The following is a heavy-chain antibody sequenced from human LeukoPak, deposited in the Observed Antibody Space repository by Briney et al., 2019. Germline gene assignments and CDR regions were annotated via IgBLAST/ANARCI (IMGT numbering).Heavy chain of an antibody. CDR1: GFTFSSYS. J-gene: IGHJ6*03. Sequence: GGSLRLSCAASGFTFSSYSMNWVRQAPGKGLEWVSYISSSSSSTIYYADSVKGRFTISRDNAKNSLYLQMNSLRAEDTAVYYCARVGFGEFLLNRKYYYYMEVWGKGTTVTVSS. CDR2: ISSSSSSTI. D-gene: IGHD3-10*01. V-gene: IGHV3-48*01. CDR3: ARVGFGEFLLNRKYYYYMEV.